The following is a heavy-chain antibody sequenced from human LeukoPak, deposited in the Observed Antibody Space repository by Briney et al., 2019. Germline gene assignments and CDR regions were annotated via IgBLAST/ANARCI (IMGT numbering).Heavy chain of an antibody. CDR3: ARDSHSGFE. CDR1: GGSFSFYF. D-gene: IGHD3-10*01. CDR2: IDNRGSI. Sequence: SETLSLTCAVSGGSFSFYFCHWIRQSPGKGLEWIGEIDNRGSIQYNPSLRSRVTISLDTSGNHFSLKLASVTAADTAVYFCARDSHSGFEWGQGTLVTVSS. J-gene: IGHJ4*02. V-gene: IGHV4-34*01.